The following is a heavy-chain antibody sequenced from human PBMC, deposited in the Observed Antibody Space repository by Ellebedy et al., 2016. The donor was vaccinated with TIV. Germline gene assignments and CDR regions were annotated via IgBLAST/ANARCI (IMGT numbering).Heavy chain of an antibody. Sequence: GGSLRLSCAASGFTFSSYGMHWVRQAPGKGLEWVAFIRYDGSNKYYADSVKGRFTISRDNSKNTLYLQMNSLRAEDTAVYYCAKDLADVVVTPFDPWGQGTLVTVSS. CDR2: IRYDGSNK. V-gene: IGHV3-30*02. D-gene: IGHD2-21*02. J-gene: IGHJ5*02. CDR3: AKDLADVVVTPFDP. CDR1: GFTFSSYG.